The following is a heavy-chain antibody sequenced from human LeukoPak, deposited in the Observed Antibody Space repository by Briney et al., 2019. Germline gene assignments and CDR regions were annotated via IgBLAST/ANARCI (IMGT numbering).Heavy chain of an antibody. CDR3: ASGGGPKKRPFDY. Sequence: SETLSLTCTVSGGSISSYYWSWHRQPPGKGLEWIGYIYYSGSTNYNPSLKSRVTISVDTSKNQFSLKLSSVTAADTAVYYCASGGGPKKRPFDYWGQGTLVTVSS. J-gene: IGHJ4*02. CDR1: GGSISSYY. D-gene: IGHD4-23*01. V-gene: IGHV4-59*08. CDR2: IYYSGST.